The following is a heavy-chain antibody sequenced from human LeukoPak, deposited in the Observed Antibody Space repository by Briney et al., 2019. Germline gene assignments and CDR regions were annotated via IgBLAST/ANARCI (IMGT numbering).Heavy chain of an antibody. CDR1: GFTFSRYW. CDR3: ARNYYYYYMDV. V-gene: IGHV3-7*01. Sequence: GGSLRLSCAPSGFTFSRYWMSWVRQAPGKGLEWVANIKYDGSEKNYVDSVTGRFTISRDNAKNSLSLQMNSLRAEDTAVYYCARNYYYYYMDVWGKGTTVTVSS. CDR2: IKYDGSEK. J-gene: IGHJ6*03.